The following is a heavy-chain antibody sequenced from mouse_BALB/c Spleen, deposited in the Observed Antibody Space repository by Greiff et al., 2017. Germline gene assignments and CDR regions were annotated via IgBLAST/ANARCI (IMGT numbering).Heavy chain of an antibody. CDR2: ISSGGSYT. D-gene: IGHD2-12*01. CDR3: ARALRRGAMDY. Sequence: EVRVVESGGGLVKPGGSLKLSCAASGFTFSSYAMSWVRQSPEKRLEWVAEISSGGSYTYYPDTVTGRFTISRDNAKNTLYLEMCSLRSEDTAMYYCARALRRGAMDYWGQGTSVTVSS. V-gene: IGHV5-9-4*01. J-gene: IGHJ4*01. CDR1: GFTFSSYA.